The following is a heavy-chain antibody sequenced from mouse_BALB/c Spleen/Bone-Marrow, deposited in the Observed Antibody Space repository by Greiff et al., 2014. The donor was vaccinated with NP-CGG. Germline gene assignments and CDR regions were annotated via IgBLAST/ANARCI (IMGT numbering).Heavy chain of an antibody. D-gene: IGHD1-1*02. CDR2: INPSNSGT. Sequence: VQLQQSGAELVKPGASVKLSCKASGYTFTSYYMYWVKQRPGQGLEWIGEINPSNSGTNFNEKFKSKATLTVDKSSSTAYMQLSSLTSEDSAVYYCTLWCYAMDYWGQGTSVTVS. CDR1: GYTFTSYY. V-gene: IGHV1S81*02. CDR3: TLWCYAMDY. J-gene: IGHJ4*01.